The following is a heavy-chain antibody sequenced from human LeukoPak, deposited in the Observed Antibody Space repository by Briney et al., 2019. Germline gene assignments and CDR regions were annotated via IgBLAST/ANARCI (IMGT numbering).Heavy chain of an antibody. J-gene: IGHJ4*02. CDR2: IFPSGGEI. Sequence: GGSLRLSCTTSRFIFANYAMIWVRQPPGKGLEWVSSIFPSGGEIHYADSVRGRFTISRDNSKSTLSLQMNSLRAEDTAIYYCATFRQVLLPFESWGQGTLVTVSS. CDR3: ATFRQVLLPFES. CDR1: RFIFANYA. V-gene: IGHV3-23*01. D-gene: IGHD2-15*01.